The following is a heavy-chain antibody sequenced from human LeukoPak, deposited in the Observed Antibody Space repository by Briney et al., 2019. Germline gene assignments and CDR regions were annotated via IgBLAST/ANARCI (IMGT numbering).Heavy chain of an antibody. CDR3: GRTGAVAVDAFDI. J-gene: IGHJ3*02. V-gene: IGHV2-70*04. CDR1: GFSLSTSGMR. Sequence: SGPMLVNPTQTLTLTCTFSGFSLSTSGMRVNWIRQPPGKALEWLARIDWDDDKFYTTSLKTRLTISKDTSKNQVVLTMTNMDPVDTATYYCGRTGAVAVDAFDIWGQGTMVTVSS. CDR2: IDWDDDK. D-gene: IGHD6-19*01.